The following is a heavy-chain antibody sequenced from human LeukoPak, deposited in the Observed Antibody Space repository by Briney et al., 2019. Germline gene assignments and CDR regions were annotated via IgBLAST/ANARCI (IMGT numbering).Heavy chain of an antibody. CDR1: GDSVSRNNAG. CDR3: ARGLPSYDMGLDY. CDR2: AYYRSKWYI. D-gene: IGHD3-9*01. J-gene: IGHJ4*02. Sequence: SQTLSLTCAISGDSVSRNNAGWSWIRQSPSRGLEWLGRAYYRSKWYIDFAPSVRNRITINPDTSKNQFSLQLNSVTPEDTAVYYCARGLPSYDMGLDYWGQGTLVTVSS. V-gene: IGHV6-1*01.